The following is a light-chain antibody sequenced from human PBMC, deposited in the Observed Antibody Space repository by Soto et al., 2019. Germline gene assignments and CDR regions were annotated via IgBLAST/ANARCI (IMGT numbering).Light chain of an antibody. V-gene: IGKV3-20*01. Sequence: DIVMTQSPDSLAVSLGERATLSCSASQSVSSNYVAWFHQKPGQAPRLLIYGASSRATGVPDRFSASGSGTDFTLTISRLEPEDFAVYYCQQYGRSPFTFGPGTKVDIK. J-gene: IGKJ3*01. CDR3: QQYGRSPFT. CDR1: QSVSSNY. CDR2: GAS.